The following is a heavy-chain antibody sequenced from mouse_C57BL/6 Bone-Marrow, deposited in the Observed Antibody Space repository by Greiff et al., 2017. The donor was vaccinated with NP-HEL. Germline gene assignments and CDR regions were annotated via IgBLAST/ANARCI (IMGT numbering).Heavy chain of an antibody. Sequence: QVQLQQPGAELVKPGASVKLSCKASGYTFTSYWMHWVKQRPGQGLEWIGMIHPNSGSTNYNEMFKSKATLTVDKSSSTAYMQLSSLTSEDSAVYYCAGYYGSKVAYWGQGTLVTVSA. CDR2: IHPNSGST. CDR3: AGYYGSKVAY. J-gene: IGHJ3*01. D-gene: IGHD1-1*01. CDR1: GYTFTSYW. V-gene: IGHV1-64*01.